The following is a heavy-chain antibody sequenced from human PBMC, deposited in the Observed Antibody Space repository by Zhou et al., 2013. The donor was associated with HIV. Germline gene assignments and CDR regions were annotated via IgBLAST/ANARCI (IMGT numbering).Heavy chain of an antibody. CDR3: GRRGSWGDRTTIIRGGVDV. J-gene: IGHJ6*02. CDR1: GYSLSAYY. Sequence: QGQLVQSGTEVKNPGASVKVSCKASGYSLSAYYMHWVRQAPGQGLEWMGWLHPTYGDIKYAPSFQGRVTMTLDTSINTAYMELHRLTSEDTAVYYCGRRGSWGDRTTIIRGGVDVWGQGTTVSVSS. D-gene: IGHD3-10*01. V-gene: IGHV1-2*02. CDR2: LHPTYGDI.